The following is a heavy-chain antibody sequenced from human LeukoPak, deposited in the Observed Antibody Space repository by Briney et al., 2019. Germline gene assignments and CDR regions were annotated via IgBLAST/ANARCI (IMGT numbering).Heavy chain of an antibody. V-gene: IGHV3-7*03. D-gene: IGHD3-22*01. CDR1: GFTFSSYA. Sequence: PGRSLRLSCAASGFTFSSYAMHWVRQAPGKGLEWVANIKQDETEKFYLGSVKGRFTISRDNAKNSLYLQMNSLRVEDTALYYCVRALRSGYYFDYWGQGTLVTVSS. CDR2: IKQDETEK. CDR3: VRALRSGYYFDY. J-gene: IGHJ4*02.